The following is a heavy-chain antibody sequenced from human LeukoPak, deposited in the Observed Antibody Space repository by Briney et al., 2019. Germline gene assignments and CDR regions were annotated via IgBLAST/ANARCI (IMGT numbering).Heavy chain of an antibody. Sequence: DPSETLSLTCTVSGGSISSYYWSWIRQPPGKGLEWIGYIYYSGSTNYNPSLKSRVTISVDTSKNQFSLKLSSVTAADTAVYYCARFYGDRFSLYNWFDPWGQGTLVTVSS. V-gene: IGHV4-59*01. J-gene: IGHJ5*02. CDR3: ARFYGDRFSLYNWFDP. D-gene: IGHD4-17*01. CDR2: IYYSGST. CDR1: GGSISSYY.